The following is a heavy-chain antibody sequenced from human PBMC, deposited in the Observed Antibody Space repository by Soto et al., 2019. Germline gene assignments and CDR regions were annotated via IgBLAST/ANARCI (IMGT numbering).Heavy chain of an antibody. D-gene: IGHD6-13*01. CDR2: IFHEGNI. CDR1: GASIDSSDW. J-gene: IGHJ4*02. V-gene: IGHV4-4*02. Sequence: SETLSLTCAVSGASIDSSDWWKWVRQTPEKGLEWIGEIFHEGNIIYNPSLKSRVTISVDKSRNQLSLELRSVTAADTALYYCARDHQSGESWFFDYWGQGMLVTVSS. CDR3: ARDHQSGESWFFDY.